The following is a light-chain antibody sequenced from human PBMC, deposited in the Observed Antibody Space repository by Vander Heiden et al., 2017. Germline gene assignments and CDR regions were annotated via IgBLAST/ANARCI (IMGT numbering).Light chain of an antibody. CDR1: QSVSNS. CDR3: QQRGSWPPT. V-gene: IGKV3-11*01. CDR2: EAS. Sequence: QSPATLSLSPGERGTLSCRASQSVSNSLAWYQQKPGQAPRLLIDEASKRAIGIPARFSGSGSGTDFTLTIISLEPEDFAIYYCQQRGSWPPTFGGGTKVEIK. J-gene: IGKJ4*01.